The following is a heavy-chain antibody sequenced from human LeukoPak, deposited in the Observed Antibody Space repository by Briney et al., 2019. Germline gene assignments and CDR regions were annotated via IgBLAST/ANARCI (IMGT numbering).Heavy chain of an antibody. CDR2: INHSGST. CDR3: ASLGTYYDFWSGQIHPNDAFDI. Sequence: PSETLSLTCAVYGGSFSGYYWSWIRQPPGKGLEWIGEINHSGSTNYNPSLKSRVTISVDTYKNQSSLKLSSVTAADTAVYYCASLGTYYDFWSGQIHPNDAFDIRGQGGMVTVSS. D-gene: IGHD3-3*01. V-gene: IGHV4-34*01. CDR1: GGSFSGYY. J-gene: IGHJ3*02.